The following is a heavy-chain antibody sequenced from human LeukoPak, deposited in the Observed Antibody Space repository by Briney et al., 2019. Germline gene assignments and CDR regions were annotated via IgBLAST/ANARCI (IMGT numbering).Heavy chain of an antibody. CDR3: ARDPGSWFYFDY. Sequence: SETLSLTCTVSGCSISSGSYYWIWIPQPAGKGLEWIGRIYTSGSTNYNPSLKSRVTTSVDTSKNQFTLKLSAVTAADTAVYYCARDPGSWFYFDYWGQGTLVTVSS. J-gene: IGHJ4*02. CDR1: GCSISSGSYY. CDR2: IYTSGST. D-gene: IGHD6-13*01. V-gene: IGHV4-61*02.